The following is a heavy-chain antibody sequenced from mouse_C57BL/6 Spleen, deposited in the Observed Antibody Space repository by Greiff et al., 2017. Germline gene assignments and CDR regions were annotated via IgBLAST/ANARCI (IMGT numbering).Heavy chain of an antibody. V-gene: IGHV5-17*01. J-gene: IGHJ4*01. CDR3: ARRKAYARDY. Sequence: EVKLVESGGGLVKPGGSLKLSCAASGFTFSDYGMHWVRQAPEKGLEWVAYISSGSSTIYYADTVKGRFTISRDNAKNTLFLQMTRLRSEDTAMYYCARRKAYARDYWGQGTSVTVSS. CDR1: GFTFSDYG. CDR2: ISSGSSTI.